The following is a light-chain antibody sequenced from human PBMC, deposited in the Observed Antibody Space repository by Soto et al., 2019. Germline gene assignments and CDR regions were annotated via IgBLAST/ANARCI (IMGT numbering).Light chain of an antibody. J-gene: IGLJ3*02. CDR3: QSYDSSLSASGV. CDR2: ANN. Sequence: QSVLTQPPSVSGTPGQRVTISCYGSSSNIGSSTVNWYQQLPGTAPIRLIYANNHRPSGVPDRFSASKSGTSASLAISGLLSEDEADYYCQSYDSSLSASGVFGGGTKLTVL. CDR1: SSNIGSST. V-gene: IGLV1-44*01.